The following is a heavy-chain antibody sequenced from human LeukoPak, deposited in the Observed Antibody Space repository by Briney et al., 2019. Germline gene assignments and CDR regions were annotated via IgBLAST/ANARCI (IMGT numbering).Heavy chain of an antibody. Sequence: GESLKISCKGSGYSFTSYWIGWVRQMPGQGLEGMGIIYPGDSDTRYSPSFQGQVTISADKSISTAYLQWSSLKASDTAMYYCSRGELVDAFNIWGQGTMVTVSS. CDR2: IYPGDSDT. CDR3: SRGELVDAFNI. J-gene: IGHJ3*02. D-gene: IGHD1-26*01. CDR1: GYSFTSYW. V-gene: IGHV5-51*01.